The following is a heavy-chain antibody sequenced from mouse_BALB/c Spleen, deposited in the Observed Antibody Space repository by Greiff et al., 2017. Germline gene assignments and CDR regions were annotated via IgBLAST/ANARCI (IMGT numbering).Heavy chain of an antibody. V-gene: IGHV1S81*02. CDR3: ARYGYPYYFDS. CDR1: GYTFTSYW. D-gene: IGHD2-2*01. Sequence: QVQLQQPGAELVKPGASVKLSCKASGYTFTSYWMHWVKQRPGQGLEWIGEINPSNGRTNYNEKFKSKATLTVDKSSSTAYMQLSSLTSEDSAVYYCARYGYPYYFDSWGQGTTLTVSS. J-gene: IGHJ2*01. CDR2: INPSNGRT.